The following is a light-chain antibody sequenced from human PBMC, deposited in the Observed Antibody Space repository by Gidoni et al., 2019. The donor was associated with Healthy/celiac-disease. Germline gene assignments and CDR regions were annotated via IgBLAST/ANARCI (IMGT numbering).Light chain of an antibody. CDR1: NIGSKN. CDR3: QVWDSSTVV. CDR2: RNS. J-gene: IGLJ2*01. V-gene: IGLV3-9*01. Sequence: SYELTQPLPVSVALGPTAMITCGGNNIGSKNVHWYQQKPGQAPVLVTYRNSNRPSGIPERFSGSNSGNTATLTISRAQAGDEAYYYCQVWDSSTVVFGGGTKLTVL.